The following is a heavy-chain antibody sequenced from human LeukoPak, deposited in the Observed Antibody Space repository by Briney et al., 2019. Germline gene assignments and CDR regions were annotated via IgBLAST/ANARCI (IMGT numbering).Heavy chain of an antibody. CDR1: GGSISSSNW. D-gene: IGHD2-2*01. CDR2: IYHSGST. J-gene: IGHJ6*02. V-gene: IGHV4-4*02. Sequence: SETLSLTCAVSGGSISSSNWWSWVRQPPGKGLEWNGEIYHSGSTNYNPSLKSRVTISVDKSKNQFSLKLSSVTAADTAVYYCARSLTPAARYYYYGMDVWGQGTTVTVSS. CDR3: ARSLTPAARYYYYGMDV.